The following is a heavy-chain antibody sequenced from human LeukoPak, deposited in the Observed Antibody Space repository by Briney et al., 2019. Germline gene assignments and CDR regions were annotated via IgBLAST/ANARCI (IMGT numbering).Heavy chain of an antibody. CDR2: ISYDGSNK. V-gene: IGHV3-30*03. Sequence: PGGSLRLSCAASGFTFSSYGMHWVRQAPGKGLEWVAVISYDGSNKYYADSVKGRFTISRDNSKNTLYLQMNSLRAEDTAVYYCATQLLFSFGSGTDDYWGQGTLVTVSS. CDR3: ATQLLFSFGSGTDDY. D-gene: IGHD2-2*01. CDR1: GFTFSSYG. J-gene: IGHJ4*02.